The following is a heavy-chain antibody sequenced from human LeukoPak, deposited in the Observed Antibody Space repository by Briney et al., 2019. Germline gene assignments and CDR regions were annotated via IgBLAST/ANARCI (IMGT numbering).Heavy chain of an antibody. CDR3: ARAQGYSSGWYVGLFDY. V-gene: IGHV4-34*01. CDR1: GGSFSGYY. CDR2: INHSGST. D-gene: IGHD6-19*01. Sequence: SETLSLTCAVHGGSFSGYYWSWIRQPPGKGLEWIGEINHSGSTNYNPSLKSRVTISVDTSKNQFSLKLSSVTAADTAVYYCARAQGYSSGWYVGLFDYWGQGTLVTVSS. J-gene: IGHJ4*02.